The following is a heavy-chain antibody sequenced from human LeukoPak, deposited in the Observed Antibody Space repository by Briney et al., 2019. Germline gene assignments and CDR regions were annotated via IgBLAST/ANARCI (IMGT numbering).Heavy chain of an antibody. CDR3: ARAACTGGSCYYA. CDR2: IKKDGSEK. CDR1: GFTFSSYG. V-gene: IGHV3-7*04. Sequence: GGSLRLSCAASGFTFSSYGMHWVRQAPGKGLEWVASIKKDGSEKYYVDSVKGRFTISRDNAKNSLYLRMSNLRSEDTATYYCARAACTGGSCYYAWGRGTLVIVSA. D-gene: IGHD2-15*01. J-gene: IGHJ5*02.